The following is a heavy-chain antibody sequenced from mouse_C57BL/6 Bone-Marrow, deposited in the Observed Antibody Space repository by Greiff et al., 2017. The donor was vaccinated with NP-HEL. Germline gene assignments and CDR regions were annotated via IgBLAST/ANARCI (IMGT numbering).Heavy chain of an antibody. CDR3: AIIYNSNSYYAMDY. CDR2: IDPEDGET. D-gene: IGHD2-5*01. V-gene: IGHV14-2*01. CDR1: GFNIKDYY. J-gene: IGHJ4*01. Sequence: VQLQQSGAELVKPGASVKLSCTASGFNIKDYYMHWVKQRTEQGLEWIGRIDPEDGETKYAPTFQGKATLTADTSSNTAYLQRSSLTSEDTAVYYCAIIYNSNSYYAMDYWGQGTSVTVSS.